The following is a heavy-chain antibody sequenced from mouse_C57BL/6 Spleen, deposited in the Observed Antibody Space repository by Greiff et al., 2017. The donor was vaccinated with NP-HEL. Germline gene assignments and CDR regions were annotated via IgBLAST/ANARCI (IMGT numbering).Heavy chain of an antibody. V-gene: IGHV1-15*01. CDR2: IDPETGGT. D-gene: IGHD1-1*01. CDR3: TRPSYYGSSYVAWFAY. J-gene: IGHJ3*01. Sequence: QVQLQQSGAELVRPGASVTLSCKASGYTFTDYEMHWVKQTPVHGLEWIGAIDPETGGTAYNQKFKGKAILTADKSSSTAYMELRSLTSEDSAVYYCTRPSYYGSSYVAWFAYWGQGTLVTVSA. CDR1: GYTFTDYE.